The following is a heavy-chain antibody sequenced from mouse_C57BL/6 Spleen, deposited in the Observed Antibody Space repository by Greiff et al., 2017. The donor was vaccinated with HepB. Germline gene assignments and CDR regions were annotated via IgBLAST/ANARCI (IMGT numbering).Heavy chain of an antibody. V-gene: IGHV1-80*01. CDR2: IYPGDGDT. J-gene: IGHJ4*01. CDR1: GYAFSSYW. CDR3: ARESNYGFYYAMDY. D-gene: IGHD1-1*01. Sequence: VKLMESGAELVKPGASVKISCKASGYAFSSYWMNWVKQRPGKGLEWIGQIYPGDGDTNYNGKFKGKATLTADKSSSTAYMQLSSLTSEDSAVYFCARESNYGFYYAMDYWGQGTSVTVSS.